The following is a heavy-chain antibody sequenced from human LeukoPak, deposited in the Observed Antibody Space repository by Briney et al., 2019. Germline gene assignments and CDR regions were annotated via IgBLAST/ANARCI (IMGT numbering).Heavy chain of an antibody. CDR2: INPNSGGT. J-gene: IGHJ4*02. CDR1: GYSFTNYD. D-gene: IGHD3-9*01. CDR3: ARAKGLRYFDWLLD. V-gene: IGHV1-2*02. Sequence: GASVKVSCKASGYSFTNYDINWVRQATGQGLEWMGWINPNSGGTNYAQKFQGRVTMTRDTSISTAYMELSRLRSDDTAVYYCARAKGLRYFDWLLDWGQGTLVTVSS.